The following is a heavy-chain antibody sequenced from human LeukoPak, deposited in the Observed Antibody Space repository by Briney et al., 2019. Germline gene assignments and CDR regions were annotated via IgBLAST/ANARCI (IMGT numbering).Heavy chain of an antibody. CDR1: GFTFSSYE. V-gene: IGHV3-48*03. CDR3: ARSVDTAMVDYYYYYMDV. Sequence: GGSLRLSCAASGFTFSSYEMNWVRQAPGKGLEWVSYISSSGSTIYYADSVKGRFTISRDNAKNSLYLQMNSLRAEDTALYYCARSVDTAMVDYYYYYMDVWGKGTTVTVSS. J-gene: IGHJ6*03. CDR2: ISSSGSTI. D-gene: IGHD5-18*01.